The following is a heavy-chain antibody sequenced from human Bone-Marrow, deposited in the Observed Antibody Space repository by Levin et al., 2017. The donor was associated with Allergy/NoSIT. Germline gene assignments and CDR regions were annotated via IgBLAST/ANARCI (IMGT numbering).Heavy chain of an antibody. CDR1: GFIFRSYG. Sequence: GESLKISCAASGFIFRSYGMHWVRQAPGKGLESVALISFDGSRKYHTDSVKGRFTISRDNSKNTLYLQMDSLRPEDTAVYYCARESLYSSGWGLDYWGQGTLVTVSS. CDR2: ISFDGSRK. V-gene: IGHV3-30*03. J-gene: IGHJ4*02. D-gene: IGHD6-19*01. CDR3: ARESLYSSGWGLDY.